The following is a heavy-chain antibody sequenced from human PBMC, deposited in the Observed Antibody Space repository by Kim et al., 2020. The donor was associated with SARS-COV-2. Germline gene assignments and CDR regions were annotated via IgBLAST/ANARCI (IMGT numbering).Heavy chain of an antibody. CDR2: INHSGST. CDR3: ARIVVVPAASGYMDV. V-gene: IGHV4-34*01. CDR1: GGSFSGYY. Sequence: SETLSLTCAVYGGSFSGYYWSWIRQPPGKGLEWIGEINHSGSTNYNPSLKSRVTISVDTSKNQFSLKLSSVTAADTAVYYCARIVVVPAASGYMDVWGKG. J-gene: IGHJ6*03. D-gene: IGHD2-2*01.